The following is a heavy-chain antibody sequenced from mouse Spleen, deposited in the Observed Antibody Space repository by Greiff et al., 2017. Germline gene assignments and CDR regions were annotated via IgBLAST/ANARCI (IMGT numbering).Heavy chain of an antibody. D-gene: IGHD2-14*01. V-gene: IGHV1S137*01. CDR3: ARSLYRYDEAWFAY. J-gene: IGHJ3*01. Sequence: QVQLQQSGAELVRPGVSVKISCKGSGYTFTDYAMHWVKQSHAKSLEWIGVISTYYGDASYNQKFKGKATMTVDKSSSTAYMELARLTSEDSAIYYCARSLYRYDEAWFAYWGQGTLVTVSA. CDR1: GYTFTDYA. CDR2: ISTYYGDA.